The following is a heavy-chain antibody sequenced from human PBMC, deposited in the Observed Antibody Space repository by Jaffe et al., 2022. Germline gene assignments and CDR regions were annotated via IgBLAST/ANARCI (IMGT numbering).Heavy chain of an antibody. V-gene: IGHV3-11*01. Sequence: QVQLVESGGGLVKPGGSLRLSCAASGFTFSDYYMSWIRQAPGKGLEWVSYISSSGSTIYYADSVKGRFTISRDNAKNSLYLQMNSLRAEDTAVYYCARDALPRMITFGGVIVSGPFDYWGQGTLVTVSS. J-gene: IGHJ4*02. CDR2: ISSSGSTI. CDR3: ARDALPRMITFGGVIVSGPFDY. D-gene: IGHD3-16*02. CDR1: GFTFSDYY.